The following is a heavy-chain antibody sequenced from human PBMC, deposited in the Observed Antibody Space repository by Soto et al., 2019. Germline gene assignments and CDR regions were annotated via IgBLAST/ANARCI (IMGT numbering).Heavy chain of an antibody. J-gene: IGHJ4*02. CDR3: STGRSSNYH. D-gene: IGHD2-2*01. CDR2: IESKADGGTT. Sequence: EVQLVESGGGLVKPGGSLRLSCAASGFNFSNTWMSWVRQAPGKGLEWVGRIESKADGGTTDYAAPVKGRFTISRDDSKNTLFLQMDSLKTDDTAVYDCSTGRSSNYHWGQGTLVTVSS. CDR1: GFNFSNTW. V-gene: IGHV3-15*04.